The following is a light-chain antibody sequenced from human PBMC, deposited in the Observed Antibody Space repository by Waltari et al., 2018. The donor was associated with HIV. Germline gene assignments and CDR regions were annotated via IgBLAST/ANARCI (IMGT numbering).Light chain of an antibody. Sequence: DIVMSPSPLSLSVSPREPDSTSSRSSQSLLHSHWNNYLDWYLQKPGQAPRLLIYVGSNRASGIPDRFSGSGSGTDFTLKINRVEAEDVGVYYCMQVLQSPFTFGGGTKVEIK. CDR2: VGS. CDR3: MQVLQSPFT. J-gene: IGKJ4*01. CDR1: QSLLHSHWNNY. V-gene: IGKV2-28*01.